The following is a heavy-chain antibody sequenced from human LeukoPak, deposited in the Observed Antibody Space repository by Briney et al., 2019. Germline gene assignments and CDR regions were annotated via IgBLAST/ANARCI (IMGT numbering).Heavy chain of an antibody. Sequence: GRSLRLSCAASGFTFSGSAMHWVRQASGKGLEWVGRIRSKANSYATAYAASVKGRFTISRDDSKNTAYLQMNSLKTEDTAVYYCTRLDYDFWSGYNWFDSWGQGTLVTVSS. CDR2: IRSKANSYAT. J-gene: IGHJ5*01. CDR3: TRLDYDFWSGYNWFDS. V-gene: IGHV3-73*01. CDR1: GFTFSGSA. D-gene: IGHD3-3*01.